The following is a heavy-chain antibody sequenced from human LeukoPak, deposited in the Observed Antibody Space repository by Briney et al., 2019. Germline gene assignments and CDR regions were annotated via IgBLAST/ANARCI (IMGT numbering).Heavy chain of an antibody. D-gene: IGHD3-9*01. CDR2: INHSGST. Sequence: PSETLSLTCAVYGGSFSGYYWSWIRQPPGNGLEWIGEINHSGSTNYNPSLKSRVTISVDTSKNQFSLKLSSVTAADTAVYYCASGYDTFDYWGQGTLVTVSS. J-gene: IGHJ4*02. CDR1: GGSFSGYY. CDR3: ASGYDTFDY. V-gene: IGHV4-34*01.